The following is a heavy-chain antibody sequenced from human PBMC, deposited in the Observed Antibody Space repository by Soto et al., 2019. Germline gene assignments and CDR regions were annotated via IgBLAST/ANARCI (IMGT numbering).Heavy chain of an antibody. CDR2: IYYTVNT. CDR3: AGEHVAYNVRD. V-gene: IGHV4-31*03. CDR1: GGSISSGGTGSY. J-gene: IGHJ2*01. Sequence: QVQLQESGPGLVKPSQTLSLTCTVSGGSISSGGTGSYWTWIRQLPGKGLEWIGYIYYTVNTYYIPTLKSSATISIDTSEDQLALQLTSVPAADTAVYFCAGEHVAYNVRDGGYGTLDTVSA. D-gene: IGHD2-21*01.